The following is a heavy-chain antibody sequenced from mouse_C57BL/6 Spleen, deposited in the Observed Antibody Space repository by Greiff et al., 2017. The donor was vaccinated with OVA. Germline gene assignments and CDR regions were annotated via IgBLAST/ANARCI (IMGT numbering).Heavy chain of an antibody. J-gene: IGHJ4*01. Sequence: VQLQQSVAELVRPGASVKLSCTASGFNIKNNYMNWVKQRPEQGLEWIGRIDPANGNTKYAPKFQGKATITADKSSNTAYLQLSSLTSEDTAIYYCARGLYYGNYEGAMDYWGQGTTVTVSS. CDR1: GFNIKNNY. V-gene: IGHV14-3*01. D-gene: IGHD2-1*01. CDR2: IDPANGNT. CDR3: ARGLYYGNYEGAMDY.